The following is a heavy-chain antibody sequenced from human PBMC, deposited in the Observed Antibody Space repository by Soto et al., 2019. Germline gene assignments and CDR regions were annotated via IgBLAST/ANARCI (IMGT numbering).Heavy chain of an antibody. J-gene: IGHJ4*02. V-gene: IGHV3-7*03. Sequence: GGFLRLSCTASGFTFSSYCMSLVLQAPGKGLEWVANIKQYGSEKYYVDSVKCRFTISRDNAKNSLYLQMNSLRAEDTAVYYCARVRRDGFDYWGQGTLVTVSS. CDR2: IKQYGSEK. CDR3: ARVRRDGFDY. CDR1: GFTFSSYC.